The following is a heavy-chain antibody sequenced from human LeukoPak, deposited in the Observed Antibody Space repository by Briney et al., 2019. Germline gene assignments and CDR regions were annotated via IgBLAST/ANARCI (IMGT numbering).Heavy chain of an antibody. J-gene: IGHJ6*04. CDR2: IKQDGSEK. D-gene: IGHD6-13*01. CDR3: ARISASRSSWYYYYYGMDV. V-gene: IGHV3-7*03. CDR1: GFTFSSYW. Sequence: GGSLRLSCAASGFTFSSYWMSWVRQAPGKGLEWVANIKQDGSEKYYADSVKGRFTISRDNAKNSLYLQMNSLRAEDTAVYYCARISASRSSWYYYYYGMDVWGKGTTVTVSS.